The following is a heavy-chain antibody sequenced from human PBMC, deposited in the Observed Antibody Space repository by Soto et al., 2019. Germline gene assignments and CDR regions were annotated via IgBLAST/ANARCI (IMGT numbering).Heavy chain of an antibody. J-gene: IGHJ4*02. CDR2: ISTYSGKP. Sequence: QVQLVQSGAEVKKPGASVKVSCKASGYTFTSYGLSWVRQAPGQGLEWMGWISTYSGKPNYAQKFQGRVTMTTDTSTSTADMELSSLRSDDTAVYCCARRGQQLALDFWGQGTLVIVSS. V-gene: IGHV1-18*04. CDR3: ARRGQQLALDF. D-gene: IGHD6-13*01. CDR1: GYTFTSYG.